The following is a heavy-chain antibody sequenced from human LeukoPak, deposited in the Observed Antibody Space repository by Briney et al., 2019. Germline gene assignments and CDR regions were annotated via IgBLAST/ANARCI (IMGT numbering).Heavy chain of an antibody. J-gene: IGHJ4*02. Sequence: LGGSLRLSCAASGFTFSSYAMSWVRQAPGKGLEWVSAISGSGGSTYYADSVKGRFTISRDNSKNTLYLQMNSLRAEDTAVYYCAKRSYSGSYFFDYWGQGTLVTVSS. V-gene: IGHV3-23*01. CDR1: GFTFSSYA. CDR2: ISGSGGST. CDR3: AKRSYSGSYFFDY. D-gene: IGHD1-26*01.